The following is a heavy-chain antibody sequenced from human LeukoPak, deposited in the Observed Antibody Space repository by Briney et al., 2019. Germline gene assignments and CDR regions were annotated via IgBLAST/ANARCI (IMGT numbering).Heavy chain of an antibody. CDR1: GGSISSGDYY. V-gene: IGHV4-30-4*01. CDR2: IYYSGST. CDR3: ARDQTGYGGNSDAFDI. J-gene: IGHJ3*02. Sequence: PSETLSLTCTVSGGSISSGDYYWSWIRQPPGKGLERIGYIYYSGSTYYNPSLKSRVTISVDTSKNQFSLKLSAVTAEDTAVYYCARDQTGYGGNSDAFDIWGQGAMVTVSS. D-gene: IGHD4-23*01.